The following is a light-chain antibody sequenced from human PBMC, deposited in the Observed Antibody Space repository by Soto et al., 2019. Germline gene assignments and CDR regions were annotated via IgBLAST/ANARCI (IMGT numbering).Light chain of an antibody. V-gene: IGKV3-15*01. CDR2: GAS. CDR1: QSVRSN. CDR3: QQYNNGPPIT. Sequence: EVVMTQSPATLSVSTGERVTLSCRASQSVRSNLAWYQQKPGQSPRLLIYGASTRATGIPARFSGSGSGTEFTLTISSLQSEDFAVYYCQQYNNGPPITFGQGTRLAIK. J-gene: IGKJ5*01.